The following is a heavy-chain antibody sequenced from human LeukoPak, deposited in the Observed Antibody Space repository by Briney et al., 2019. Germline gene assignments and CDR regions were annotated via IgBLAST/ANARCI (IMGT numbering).Heavy chain of an antibody. V-gene: IGHV4-34*01. J-gene: IGHJ5*02. CDR1: GGSFSGYY. D-gene: IGHD3-22*01. Sequence: SETLSLTCAVYGGSFSGYYWSWIRQPPGKGLEWIGEINHSGSTNYNPSLKSRVTISVDTSKNQFSLKLSSVTAADTAVYYCAIGGDYDXXDXWXDPWGQGTLVTVSS. CDR3: AIGGDYDXXDXWXDP. CDR2: INHSGST.